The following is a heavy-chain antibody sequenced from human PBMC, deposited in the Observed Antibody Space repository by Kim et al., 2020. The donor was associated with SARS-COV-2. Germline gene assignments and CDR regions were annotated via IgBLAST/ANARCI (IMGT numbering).Heavy chain of an antibody. D-gene: IGHD3-22*01. Sequence: ASVKVSCKASGYTFTSYGISWVRQAPGQGLEWMGWISAYNGNTNYAQKLQGRVTMTTDTSTSTAYMELRSLRSDDTAVYYCARDRPFRITMIVDPVDYWGQGTLVTVSS. CDR3: ARDRPFRITMIVDPVDY. J-gene: IGHJ4*02. V-gene: IGHV1-18*01. CDR2: ISAYNGNT. CDR1: GYTFTSYG.